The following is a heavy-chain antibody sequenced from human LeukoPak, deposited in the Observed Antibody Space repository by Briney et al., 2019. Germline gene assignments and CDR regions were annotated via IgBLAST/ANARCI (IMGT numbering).Heavy chain of an antibody. CDR2: INHSGST. D-gene: IGHD6-13*01. V-gene: IGHV4-34*01. CDR3: AGIAAAGTDY. Sequence: PSETLSLTCAVYGGSFSGYYWSWIRQPPGKGLEWIGEINHSGSTNYNPSLKSRVTISVDTSKNQFSQKLSSVTAADTAVYYCAGIAAAGTDYWGQGTLVTVSS. J-gene: IGHJ4*02. CDR1: GGSFSGYY.